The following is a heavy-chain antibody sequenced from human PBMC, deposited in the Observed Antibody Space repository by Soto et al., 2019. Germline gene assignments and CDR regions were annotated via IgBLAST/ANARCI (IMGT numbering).Heavy chain of an antibody. CDR2: ISYDGSNK. Sequence: GGSLRLSCAASGFTFSSYAMHRVRQAPGKGLEWVAVISYDGSNKYYADSVKGRFTISRDNSKNTLYLQMNSLRAEDTAVYYCASASGSGWYGATHFDYWGQGTLVTVSS. D-gene: IGHD6-19*01. CDR3: ASASGSGWYGATHFDY. V-gene: IGHV3-30-3*01. J-gene: IGHJ4*02. CDR1: GFTFSSYA.